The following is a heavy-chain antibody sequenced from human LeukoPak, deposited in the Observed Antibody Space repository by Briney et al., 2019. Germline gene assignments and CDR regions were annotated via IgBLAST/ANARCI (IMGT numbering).Heavy chain of an antibody. CDR1: GYTFTGYY. V-gene: IGHV1-2*02. Sequence: GASVKVSCKASGYTFTGYYMHWVRQAPGQGLEWMGWINPNSGGTNYAQKFQGRVTMTRDTSISTAYMELSRLRSDDTAVYYCARQQRLVWVGLRYNWFDPWGQGTLVTVSS. CDR3: ARQQRLVWVGLRYNWFDP. D-gene: IGHD6-19*01. J-gene: IGHJ5*02. CDR2: INPNSGGT.